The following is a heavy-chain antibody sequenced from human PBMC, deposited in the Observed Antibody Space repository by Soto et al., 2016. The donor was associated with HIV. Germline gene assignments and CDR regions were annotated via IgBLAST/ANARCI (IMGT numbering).Heavy chain of an antibody. CDR2: ISAYNGNT. D-gene: IGHD3-16*01. J-gene: IGHJ6*03. Sequence: QVQLVQSGTEVEKPGASVKVSCKASGYTFTNYGISWVRQAPGQGLEWMGWISAYNGNTNFAQKLQGRVTMTTDTSTRTAYLELRSLTSDDTAVYYCARDPPGGFGTFGGYTDVWGEGTTVIVSS. V-gene: IGHV1-18*01. CDR3: ARDPPGGFGTFGGYTDV. CDR1: GYTFTNYG.